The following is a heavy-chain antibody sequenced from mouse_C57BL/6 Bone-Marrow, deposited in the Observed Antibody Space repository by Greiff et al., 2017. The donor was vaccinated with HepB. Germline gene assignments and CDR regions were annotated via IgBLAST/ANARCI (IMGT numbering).Heavy chain of an antibody. Sequence: VQLKQSVAELVRPGASVKLSCTASGFNIKNTYMHWVKQRPEQGLEWIGRIDPANGNTKYAPKFQGKATITADTSSNTAYLQLSSLTYEDTAIDYCARKAFYCGSSDYWYFDVWGTGTTVTVSS. CDR2: IDPANGNT. V-gene: IGHV14-3*01. J-gene: IGHJ1*03. CDR3: ARKAFYCGSSDYWYFDV. D-gene: IGHD1-1*01. CDR1: GFNIKNTY.